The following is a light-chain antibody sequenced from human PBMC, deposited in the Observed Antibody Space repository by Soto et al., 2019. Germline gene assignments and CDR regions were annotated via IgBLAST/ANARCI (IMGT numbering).Light chain of an antibody. V-gene: IGKV3D-11*03. J-gene: IGKJ5*01. CDR1: QGVNTR. CDR2: LTS. CDR3: QQYGTSEII. Sequence: IVLTQSPDTLSSFXGDXXXXXXXASQGVNTRLAWYQHRPGQAPRLLIYLTSNRAAGIPARFSGSGSGTDFTLTISDVQPEDFAVFYCQQYGTSEIIFGQGTRLEIK.